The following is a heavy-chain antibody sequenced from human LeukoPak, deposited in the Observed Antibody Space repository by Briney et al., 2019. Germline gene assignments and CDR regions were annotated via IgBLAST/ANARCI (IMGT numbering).Heavy chain of an antibody. Sequence: ASVKVSCKASGYTFTGYYMHWVRQAPGQGLEWMGWINPNSGGTNYAQKFQGRVTMTRDTSISAAYMELSRLRSDDTAVYYWAKNMKYSSSWYDWFDPWGQGTLVTVSS. J-gene: IGHJ5*02. D-gene: IGHD6-13*01. CDR3: AKNMKYSSSWYDWFDP. CDR1: GYTFTGYY. V-gene: IGHV1-2*02. CDR2: INPNSGGT.